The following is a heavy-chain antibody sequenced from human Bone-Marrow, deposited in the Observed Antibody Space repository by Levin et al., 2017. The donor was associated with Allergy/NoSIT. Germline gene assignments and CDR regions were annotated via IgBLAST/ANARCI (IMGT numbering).Heavy chain of an antibody. CDR3: VKEGHSSGQGGCFNI. D-gene: IGHD6-19*01. J-gene: IGHJ3*02. CDR1: GLIFSSSV. CDR2: ISTNGDRT. Sequence: GGSLRLSCSASGLIFSSSVMHWVRQAPGKGLEYVSGISTNGDRTHYADSVKDRFTISKDNPKNTLYLQMSGLRPEDTGVYYCVKEGHSSGQGGCFNIWGQGTPVTVSS. V-gene: IGHV3-64D*06.